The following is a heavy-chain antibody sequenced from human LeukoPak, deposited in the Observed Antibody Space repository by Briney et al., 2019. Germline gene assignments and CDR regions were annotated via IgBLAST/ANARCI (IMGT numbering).Heavy chain of an antibody. CDR3: AREGEY. V-gene: IGHV3-30*04. CDR1: GFTFSSYA. J-gene: IGHJ4*02. D-gene: IGHD3-16*01. Sequence: PGGSLRLSCAASGFTFSSYAMHRVRQAPGKGLEWVAVISYDGSNKYYADSVKGRFTISRDNSKNTLYLQMNSLRAEDTAVYYCAREGEYWGQGTLVTVSS. CDR2: ISYDGSNK.